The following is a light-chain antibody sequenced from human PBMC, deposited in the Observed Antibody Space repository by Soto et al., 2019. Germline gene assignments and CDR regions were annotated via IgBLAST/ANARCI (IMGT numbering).Light chain of an antibody. V-gene: IGKV2D-29*02. Sequence: VMAQTPLSLSVAPVHPDSFSCXSCQSLLHTTGETFLYWYLQKPGQSPQLLIYLVSTRVSGVSDRFSGSGSGTDFTLEISRVEADDVGIYYCMQTTQLPRTFGQGTRLEI. CDR2: LVS. J-gene: IGKJ5*01. CDR1: QSLLHTTGETF. CDR3: MQTTQLPRT.